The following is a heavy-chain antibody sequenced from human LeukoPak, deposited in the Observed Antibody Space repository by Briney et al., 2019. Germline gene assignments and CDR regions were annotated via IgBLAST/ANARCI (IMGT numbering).Heavy chain of an antibody. CDR2: IVVGSGST. CDR3: SAGRVGNGAFDI. V-gene: IGHV1-58*02. Sequence: GTSVKVSCKASGFTFSRSAMQWVRQARGQRLEWIGWIVVGSGSTNYAQKFQERVTITRDMSTSTAYMELSSLRSEDTAVYYCSAGRVGNGAFDIWGQGTMVTVSS. CDR1: GFTFSRSA. J-gene: IGHJ3*02.